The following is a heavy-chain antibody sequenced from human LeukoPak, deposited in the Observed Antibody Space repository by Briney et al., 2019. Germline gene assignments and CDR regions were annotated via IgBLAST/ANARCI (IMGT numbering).Heavy chain of an antibody. D-gene: IGHD3-3*01. J-gene: IGHJ4*02. CDR2: VYYSGST. V-gene: IGHV4-59*01. CDR3: ARVYRDDFWSGYSTHFDY. CDR1: GGSISTYH. Sequence: SETLSVTCTVSGGSISTYHWSWIRQPPGKGPEWIGYVYYSGSTDYSPSLKSRATISVDTSKNQFSLKLTSVTAADTAVYYCARVYRDDFWSGYSTHFDYWGQGTLVTVSS.